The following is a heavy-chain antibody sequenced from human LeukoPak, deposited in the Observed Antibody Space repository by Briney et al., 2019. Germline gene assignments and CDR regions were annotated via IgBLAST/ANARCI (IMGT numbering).Heavy chain of an antibody. Sequence: SETLSLTCTVSGGSISSSSYYWGWIRQPPGKGLEWIGSIYYSGSTYYNPSLKSRVTISVDTSKNQFSLKLSSVTAADTAVYYCAKELGTLRGTWGQGTMVTVSS. D-gene: IGHD1-14*01. V-gene: IGHV4-39*02. CDR2: IYYSGST. CDR3: AKELGTLRGT. CDR1: GGSISSSSYY. J-gene: IGHJ3*01.